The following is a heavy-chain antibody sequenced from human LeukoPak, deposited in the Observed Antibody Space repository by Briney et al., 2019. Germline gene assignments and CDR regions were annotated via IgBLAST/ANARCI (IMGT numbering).Heavy chain of an antibody. Sequence: PGGSLRLSCAASGFTFSSYAMHWVRQAPGKGLEWVAVISYDGSNKYYADSVKGRFTISRDNSKNTLYLQMNSLRAEDTAVYYCARGGNYVDKGIFDYWGQGTLVTVSS. CDR1: GFTFSSYA. CDR2: ISYDGSNK. J-gene: IGHJ4*02. CDR3: ARGGNYVDKGIFDY. D-gene: IGHD3-16*01. V-gene: IGHV3-30*04.